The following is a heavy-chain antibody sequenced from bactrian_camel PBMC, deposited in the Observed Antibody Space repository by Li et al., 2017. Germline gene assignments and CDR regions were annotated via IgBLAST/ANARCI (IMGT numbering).Heavy chain of an antibody. CDR2: IYIGGGST. J-gene: IGHJ4*01. Sequence: HVQLVESGGGSVQAGGSLRLSCAASRYTGSSYRMGWFRQAPGKEREGVAQIYIGGGSTYYADSVKGRFTISHDNAKNTLYLQMNSLKPEDTAMYYCAADTLHGLGWMLRKEGYNYWGQGTQ. D-gene: IGHD5*01. V-gene: IGHV3S33*01. CDR1: RYTGSSYR. CDR3: AADTLHGLGWMLRKEGYNY.